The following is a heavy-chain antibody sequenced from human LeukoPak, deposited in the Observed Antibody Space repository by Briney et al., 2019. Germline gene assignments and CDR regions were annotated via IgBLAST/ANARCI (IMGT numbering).Heavy chain of an antibody. J-gene: IGHJ6*03. Sequence: GGSLRLTCAASGFTFSSYWMSWVRQAPGKGLEWVANIKQDGSEKYYVDSVKGRFTISRDNAKNSLYLQMNSLRAEDTAVYYCARDEIVATTKANYYYYMDVWGKGTTVTISS. CDR2: IKQDGSEK. V-gene: IGHV3-7*01. CDR3: ARDEIVATTKANYYYYMDV. D-gene: IGHD5-12*01. CDR1: GFTFSSYW.